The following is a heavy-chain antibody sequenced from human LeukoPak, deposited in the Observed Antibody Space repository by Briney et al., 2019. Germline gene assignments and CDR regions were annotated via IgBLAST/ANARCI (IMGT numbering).Heavy chain of an antibody. J-gene: IGHJ3*02. V-gene: IGHV3-53*01. CDR3: ARGGRGPAAVVAPRSFDI. Sequence: PGGSLRLSCAASGFTVSSTHMVWVRQAPGKGLEWVSVIYTGGNSYYAGSVQGRFIISRDISKNTLYLQMNSLRAEDSALYYCARGGRGPAAVVAPRSFDIWGQGTMVTVSS. D-gene: IGHD3-22*01. CDR1: GFTVSSTH. CDR2: IYTGGNS.